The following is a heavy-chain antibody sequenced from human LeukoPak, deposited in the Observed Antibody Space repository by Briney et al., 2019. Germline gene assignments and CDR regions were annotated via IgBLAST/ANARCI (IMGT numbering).Heavy chain of an antibody. V-gene: IGHV3-23*01. Sequence: AGTLCLSCTASGFAFSVYAMSWLRQPPGQGLEWVSTINANSGTTSYAAYVRGRFTSARDNSKNTLYLQLNTLRADDTATYYCAKPISGGLAVTADWYHPWGQGTLVVVSS. CDR2: INANSGTT. J-gene: IGHJ5*02. D-gene: IGHD6-19*01. CDR3: AKPISGGLAVTADWYHP. CDR1: GFAFSVYA.